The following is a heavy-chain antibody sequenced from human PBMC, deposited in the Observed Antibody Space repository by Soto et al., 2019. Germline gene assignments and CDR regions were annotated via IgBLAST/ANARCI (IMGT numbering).Heavy chain of an antibody. J-gene: IGHJ3*02. Sequence: QVQLVQSGAEVKKPGASVKVFCKASGYSFITSYHMHWVRQAPGQGLEWMGIINPTGSMTRYSEKFQGRLTMTRATSTATDYMELSNLTSEDTAVYFCARDTGYDHDAFDIWGQGTRVTFSS. CDR1: GYSFITSYH. CDR3: ARDTGYDHDAFDI. CDR2: INPTGSMT. D-gene: IGHD5-12*01. V-gene: IGHV1-46*01.